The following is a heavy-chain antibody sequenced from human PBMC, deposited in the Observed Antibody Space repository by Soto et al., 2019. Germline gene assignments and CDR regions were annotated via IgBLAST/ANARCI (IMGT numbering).Heavy chain of an antibody. CDR2: ISFDGSEK. J-gene: IGHJ6*02. CDR3: ASSPYSYGFYYYYGMDV. CDR1: GFTFNNSG. Sequence: GGSLRLSCRVSGFTFNNSGMHWVRQAPGKGLEWMAVISFDGSEKYYVDSVKGRFTISRDNAKNSLYLQMNSLRAEDTAVYYCASSPYSYGFYYYYGMDVWGQGTTVTVSS. D-gene: IGHD5-18*01. V-gene: IGHV3-30*03.